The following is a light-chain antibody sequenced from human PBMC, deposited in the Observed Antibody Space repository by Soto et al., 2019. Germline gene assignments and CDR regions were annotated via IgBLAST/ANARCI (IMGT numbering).Light chain of an antibody. CDR3: QQYGSSPMYT. CDR1: QVFSSSY. J-gene: IGKJ2*01. CDR2: GAS. Sequence: EIVLTQSPGTLSLSPGERATLSCRASQVFSSSYLAWYQQKPGQAPRLLIYGASGRATGIPDRFSGSGSGTDFTLTISRLEPEDVAVYYCQQYGSSPMYTFGQGTKLEIK. V-gene: IGKV3-20*01.